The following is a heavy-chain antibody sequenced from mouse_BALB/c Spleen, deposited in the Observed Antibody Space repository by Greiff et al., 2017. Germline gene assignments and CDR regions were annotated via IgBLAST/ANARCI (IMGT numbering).Heavy chain of an antibody. CDR2: IWSGGST. CDR1: GFSLTSYG. Sequence: QVQLKESGPGLVQPSQSLSITCTVSGFSLTSYGVHWVRQSPGKGLEWLGVIWSGGSTDYNAAFISGLSISKDNSKSQVFFKMNSLQANDTAIYYCAIIYYGNYYAMDYWGQGTSVTVSS. CDR3: AIIYYGNYYAMDY. J-gene: IGHJ4*01. D-gene: IGHD2-1*01. V-gene: IGHV2-2*02.